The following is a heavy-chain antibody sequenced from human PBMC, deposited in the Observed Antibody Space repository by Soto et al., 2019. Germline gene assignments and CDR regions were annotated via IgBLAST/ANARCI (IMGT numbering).Heavy chain of an antibody. V-gene: IGHV3-7*05. CDR2: INQVGTEK. Sequence: EVHLVESGGGLGHPGGSLRLSCAASGFPFDAYWMSWVRQGHGRGLEWVANINQVGTEKYYVDSVKGRFTVSRDTAQTSVSLQMDSLRAEDTAVYYCARAGNWGQGMLVTASS. CDR3: ARAGN. CDR1: GFPFDAYW. J-gene: IGHJ4*02.